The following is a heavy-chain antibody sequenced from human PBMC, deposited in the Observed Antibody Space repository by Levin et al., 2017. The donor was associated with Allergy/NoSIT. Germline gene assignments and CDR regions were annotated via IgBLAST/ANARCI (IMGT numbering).Heavy chain of an antibody. J-gene: IGHJ4*02. V-gene: IGHV1-8*01. CDR2: MNPNSGNT. CDR3: ARASLRHYYTDY. D-gene: IGHD3-10*01. CDR1: GYTFTSYD. Sequence: ASVKVSCKASGYTFTSYDINWVRQATGQGLEWMGWMNPNSGNTGYAQKFQGRVTMTRNTSISTAYMELSSLRSEDTAVYYCARASLRHYYTDYWGQGTLVTVSS.